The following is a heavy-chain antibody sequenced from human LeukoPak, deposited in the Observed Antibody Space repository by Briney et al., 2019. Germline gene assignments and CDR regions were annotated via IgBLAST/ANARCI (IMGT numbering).Heavy chain of an antibody. J-gene: IGHJ4*02. CDR2: ISSSSSYI. D-gene: IGHD4-17*01. Sequence: GGSLRLSCAASGFTFSSYSMSWVRQAPGKGLEWVSSISSSSSYIYYADSVKGRFTISRDNAKNSLYLQMNSLRAEDTAVYYCARDQGVAHGDYEFDYWGQGTLVTVSS. CDR3: ARDQGVAHGDYEFDY. V-gene: IGHV3-21*01. CDR1: GFTFSSYS.